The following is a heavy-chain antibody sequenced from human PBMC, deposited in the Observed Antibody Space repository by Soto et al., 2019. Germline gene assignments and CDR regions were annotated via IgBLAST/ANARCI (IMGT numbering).Heavy chain of an antibody. J-gene: IGHJ5*02. CDR3: AKDMAGTPRGWCDP. V-gene: IGHV3-9*01. CDR2: ISWNSGSI. Sequence: GGSLRLSCAASGFTFDDYAMHWVRQAPGKGLEWVSGISWNSGSIGYADSVKGRFTISRDNAKNSPYLQMNSLRAEDTALYYCAKDMAGTPRGWCDPWGQGTLVTVSS. D-gene: IGHD1-1*01. CDR1: GFTFDDYA.